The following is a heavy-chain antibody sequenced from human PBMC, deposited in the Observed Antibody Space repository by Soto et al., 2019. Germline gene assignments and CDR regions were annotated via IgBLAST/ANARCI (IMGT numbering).Heavy chain of an antibody. D-gene: IGHD4-17*01. Sequence: ASVKVSCKASGYTFNSYGISWVRQAPGQGLEWMGWISAYNGNTNYAQKLQGRVTMTTDTSTSTAYMELRSLRSDDTAVYYCARVADYGDYYRWYFDLWGRGTLVTVSS. V-gene: IGHV1-18*01. CDR3: ARVADYGDYYRWYFDL. CDR2: ISAYNGNT. CDR1: GYTFNSYG. J-gene: IGHJ2*01.